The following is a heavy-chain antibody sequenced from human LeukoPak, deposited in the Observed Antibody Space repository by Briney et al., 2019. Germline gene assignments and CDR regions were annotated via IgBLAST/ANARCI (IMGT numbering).Heavy chain of an antibody. CDR3: AIREPIGY. D-gene: IGHD6-13*01. V-gene: IGHV3-23*01. CDR1: GFSFANSV. Sequence: GGSLRLSCAASGFSFANSVISWIRQAPGKGPERVSAISGSGDRTDYADSVRGRFTISRDNSKSTLYLQMNSLRVEDTAIYYCAIREPIGYWGQGSLVTVSP. CDR2: ISGSGDRT. J-gene: IGHJ4*02.